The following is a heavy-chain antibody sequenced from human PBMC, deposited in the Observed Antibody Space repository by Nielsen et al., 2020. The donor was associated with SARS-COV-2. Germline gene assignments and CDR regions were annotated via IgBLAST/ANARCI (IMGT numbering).Heavy chain of an antibody. CDR2: VNPISGDT. J-gene: IGHJ4*02. Sequence: ASVKVSCKASGYTFTGYYMHWVRQASGQGLEWLGRVNPISGDTNYAQNFQGRVTTTRDTSISTAYMELNRLRSDDTAVYYCARLGRTMQGYWGQGTLVTVSS. CDR3: ARLGRTMQGY. V-gene: IGHV1-2*06. CDR1: GYTFTGYY. D-gene: IGHD2-15*01.